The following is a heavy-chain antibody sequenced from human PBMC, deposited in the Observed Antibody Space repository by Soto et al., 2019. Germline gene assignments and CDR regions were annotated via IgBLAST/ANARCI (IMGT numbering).Heavy chain of an antibody. D-gene: IGHD6-25*01. CDR1: GGSIRSYY. Sequence: QVQLQQSGPGLVKPSETLSLTCTVSGGSIRSYYWSWIRQPAGKALEWIGRTYTSGTTNYNPSLQSRVTILLDTSKNQFSLDLSSVTDADTAVYYCAREGSSGFGMDVWGQGTTVTVSS. V-gene: IGHV4-4*07. CDR2: TYTSGTT. J-gene: IGHJ6*02. CDR3: AREGSSGFGMDV.